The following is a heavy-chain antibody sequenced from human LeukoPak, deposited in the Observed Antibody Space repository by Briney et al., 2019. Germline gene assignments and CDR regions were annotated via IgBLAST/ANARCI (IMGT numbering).Heavy chain of an antibody. V-gene: IGHV3-48*01. J-gene: IGHJ3*02. D-gene: IGHD2-2*01. CDR3: ARSGYCRSTSCLDAFDI. CDR1: GYTFSSYS. CDR2: ISSSSSTI. Sequence: GGSLRVSCAVSGYTFSSYSMNWVRQAPGKGLEWVSYISSSSSTIYYADSVKGRFTISRDNAKNSLYLQMNSLRAEDTAVYYCARSGYCRSTSCLDAFDIWGQGTMVTVSS.